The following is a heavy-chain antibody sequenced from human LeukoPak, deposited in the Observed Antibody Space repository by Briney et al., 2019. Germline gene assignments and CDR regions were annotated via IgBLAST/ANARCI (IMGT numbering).Heavy chain of an antibody. J-gene: IGHJ4*02. Sequence: SETLSLTCTVSGGSISSYYWSWIRQPPGKGLEWIGYIYYSGSTNYNPPLKSRVTISVDTSKNQFSLKLSSVTAADTAVYYCARVVKDYYDFWSGYYVFDYWGQGTLVTVSS. CDR2: IYYSGST. D-gene: IGHD3-3*01. CDR1: GGSISSYY. CDR3: ARVVKDYYDFWSGYYVFDY. V-gene: IGHV4-59*01.